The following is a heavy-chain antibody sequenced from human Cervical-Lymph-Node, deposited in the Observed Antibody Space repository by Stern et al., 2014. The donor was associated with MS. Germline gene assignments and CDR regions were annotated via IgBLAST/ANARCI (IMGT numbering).Heavy chain of an antibody. J-gene: IGHJ4*02. Sequence: QVQLVQSGGGLVKPGGSLRLSCAASGFTFGADFMTLIRQAPGKGLEWVSYLSSSGSTVHYADSVKGRFTISRDNANNSLYLQMNSLRAEDTAVYYCASEKCTSASCFLSWGQGALVTVSS. CDR1: GFTFGADF. CDR2: LSSSGSTV. CDR3: ASEKCTSASCFLS. V-gene: IGHV3-11*01. D-gene: IGHD2-8*02.